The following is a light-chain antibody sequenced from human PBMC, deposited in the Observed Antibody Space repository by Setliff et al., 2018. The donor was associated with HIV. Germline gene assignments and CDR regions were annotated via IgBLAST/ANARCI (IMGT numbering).Light chain of an antibody. J-gene: IGLJ1*01. CDR1: SSDVGGYNY. CDR2: DVS. CDR3: CSYAGSSTPYV. Sequence: SALTQPASVSGSPGQSITISCTGTSSDVGGYNYVSWYQQHPGKAPKLMIYDVSKRPSGVSNRFSGSKSGNTASLTISGLQAEDEADYYCCSYAGSSTPYVFGTGTKSPS. V-gene: IGLV2-23*02.